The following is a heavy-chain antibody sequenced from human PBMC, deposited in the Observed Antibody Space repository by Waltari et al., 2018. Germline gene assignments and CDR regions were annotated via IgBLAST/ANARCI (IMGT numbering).Heavy chain of an antibody. V-gene: IGHV3-53*01. D-gene: IGHD3-10*01. CDR3: ARGVDYYGSGSPYYFDF. Sequence: EVQLVESGGGLIQPGGSLRLSCAASGFTVSSNYMSWVRQAQGKGLEVVSVIYSGGSTDYADSVKGRFTISRDNSKNTLWLQMNSLSAEDTAVYYCARGVDYYGSGSPYYFDFWGQGTLVTVSS. J-gene: IGHJ4*02. CDR2: IYSGGST. CDR1: GFTVSSNY.